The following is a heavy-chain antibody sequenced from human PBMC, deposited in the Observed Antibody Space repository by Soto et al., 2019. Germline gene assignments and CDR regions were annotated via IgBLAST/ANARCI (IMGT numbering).Heavy chain of an antibody. J-gene: IGHJ5*02. Sequence: SETLSLTCTVSGGSISSSSYYWGWIRQPPGKGLEWIGSIYYSGSTYYNPSLKSRVTISVDTSKNQFSLKLSSVTAADTAVYYCARRTVRGNYNWFDTWGQGTLVTGLL. V-gene: IGHV4-39*01. CDR3: ARRTVRGNYNWFDT. CDR2: IYYSGST. D-gene: IGHD3-10*01. CDR1: GGSISSSSYY.